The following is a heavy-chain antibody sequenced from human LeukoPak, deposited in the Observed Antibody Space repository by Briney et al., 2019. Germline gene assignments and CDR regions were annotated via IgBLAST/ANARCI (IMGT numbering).Heavy chain of an antibody. CDR1: GYSFTNYW. J-gene: IGHJ4*02. CDR2: NYPGDSDT. D-gene: IGHD3-3*01. Sequence: GESLKISCEGSGYSFTNYWIGWVRQMPGKGLEWMGINYPGDSDTRYSPSFQGQVTISADKSISTAYLQWGSPKASDTAMYFCARQSDFFDYWGQGTLVTVSS. CDR3: ARQSDFFDY. V-gene: IGHV5-51*01.